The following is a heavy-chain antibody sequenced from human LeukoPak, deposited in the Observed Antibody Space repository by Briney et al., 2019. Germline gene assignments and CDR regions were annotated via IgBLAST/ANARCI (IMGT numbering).Heavy chain of an antibody. Sequence: SETLSLTCSVSGGSISGDGYHWGWIRRPPGKGLERIGSIHYSGSTCYKTSLKSRVTIDVDTSKNQFSLKLSSVTAADTAVYYCARTSHSGYMVRGVLYYGMDVWGQGTTVTVSS. CDR1: GGSISGDGYH. V-gene: IGHV4-39*01. CDR3: ARTSHSGYMVRGVLYYGMDV. CDR2: IHYSGST. J-gene: IGHJ6*02. D-gene: IGHD3-10*01.